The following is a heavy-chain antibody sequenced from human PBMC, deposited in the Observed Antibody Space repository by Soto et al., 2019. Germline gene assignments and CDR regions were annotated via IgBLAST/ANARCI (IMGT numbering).Heavy chain of an antibody. Sequence: GASEKVSCKASGYTFTGYYMHWVRQAPGQGLEWMGWINPNSGGTNYAQKFQGWVTMTRDTSISTAYMELSRLRSDDTAVYYCARDAGAISYYYGMDVWGQGTTVTV. CDR3: ARDAGAISYYYGMDV. CDR1: GYTFTGYY. J-gene: IGHJ6*02. V-gene: IGHV1-2*04. D-gene: IGHD2-2*01. CDR2: INPNSGGT.